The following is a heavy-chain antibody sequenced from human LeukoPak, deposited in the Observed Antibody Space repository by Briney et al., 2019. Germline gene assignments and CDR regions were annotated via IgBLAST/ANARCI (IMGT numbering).Heavy chain of an antibody. Sequence: GESLKISCEASGYSFANYWIAWVRQMPGKGLEWMGIIYPGDSGTRYSPSFQGQVTISADKSISTAYLQWSSLKASDTAMYYCARLPLSSGYYYEYFQHWGQGTLVTVSS. CDR2: IYPGDSGT. J-gene: IGHJ1*01. CDR3: ARLPLSSGYYYEYFQH. D-gene: IGHD3-22*01. CDR1: GYSFANYW. V-gene: IGHV5-51*01.